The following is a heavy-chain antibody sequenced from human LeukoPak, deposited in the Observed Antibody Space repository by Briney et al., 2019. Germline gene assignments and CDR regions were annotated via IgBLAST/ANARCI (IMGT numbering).Heavy chain of an antibody. J-gene: IGHJ4*02. D-gene: IGHD3-22*01. Sequence: SETLSLTCTVSGVSISNYYWNWIRQPPGKALEWIGYVYFTGSTNYNPSLKSRVTLSIDTSKSQLSLKLSSVTAADTAVYYCARWRSSAHYWDSRGQGTLVTVSS. CDR2: VYFTGST. CDR3: ARWRSSAHYWDS. CDR1: GVSISNYY. V-gene: IGHV4-59*01.